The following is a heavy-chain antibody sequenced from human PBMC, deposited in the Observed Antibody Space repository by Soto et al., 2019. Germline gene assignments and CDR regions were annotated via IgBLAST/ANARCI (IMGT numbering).Heavy chain of an antibody. D-gene: IGHD6-19*01. J-gene: IGHJ4*02. V-gene: IGHV4-30-4*01. CDR3: ARIHRLSGPQYYLDY. Sequence: TSETLSLTCTVSGGSISSGDYYWSWIRQPPGKGLEWIGYIYYSGSTYYNPSLKSRVTISVDTSKNQFSLKLSSVTAADTAVYYCARIHRLSGPQYYLDYWGQGTLVTGSS. CDR1: GGSISSGDYY. CDR2: IYYSGST.